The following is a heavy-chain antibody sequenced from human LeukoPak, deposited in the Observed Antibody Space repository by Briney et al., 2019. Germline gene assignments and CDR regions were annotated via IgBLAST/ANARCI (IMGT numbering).Heavy chain of an antibody. Sequence: GGSLRLSCAASGFTFDDYAMNWVRQAPGKGLEWVSGISWNSGTIGYADPVKGRFTISRDNAKNSLYLQMNSLRPEDTALYYCAKARSGTTYYYYMDVWGQGTTVTVSS. D-gene: IGHD1-1*01. CDR1: GFTFDDYA. CDR2: ISWNSGTI. J-gene: IGHJ6*02. CDR3: AKARSGTTYYYYMDV. V-gene: IGHV3-9*01.